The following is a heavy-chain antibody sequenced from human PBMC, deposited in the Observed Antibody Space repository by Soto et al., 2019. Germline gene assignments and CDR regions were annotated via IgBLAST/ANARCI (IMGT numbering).Heavy chain of an antibody. D-gene: IGHD6-13*01. J-gene: IGHJ1*01. CDR1: GFTFDDYA. CDR2: INWNSGSI. V-gene: IGHV3-9*01. CDR3: VKDESINWYSGHFRH. Sequence: SLRLSCAASGFTFDDYAMHWVRQVPGKGLEWVSGINWNSGSIGYGDSVKGRFAISRDNAKNSLHLQMNSLSAEDTAFYYCVKDESINWYSGHFRHWGQGTLVTVSA.